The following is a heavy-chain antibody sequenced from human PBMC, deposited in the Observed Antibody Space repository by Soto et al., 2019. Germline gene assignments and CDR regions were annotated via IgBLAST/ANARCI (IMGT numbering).Heavy chain of an antibody. Sequence: GESLKISCKGSGYSFTNYWIGWVRQMSGKGLEWMGIIYPDGADTRYSASFQGQVTISADKSISTAYLQWSSLKASDTAMYYCARRKDAFDIWGQGTMVTVS. CDR1: GYSFTNYW. CDR2: IYPDGADT. V-gene: IGHV5-51*01. CDR3: ARRKDAFDI. J-gene: IGHJ3*02.